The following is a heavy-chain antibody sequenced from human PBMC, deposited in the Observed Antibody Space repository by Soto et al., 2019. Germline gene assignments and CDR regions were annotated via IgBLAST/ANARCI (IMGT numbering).Heavy chain of an antibody. CDR1: GFTFSSYY. D-gene: IGHD3-22*01. Sequence: PGGSLRLSCAASGFTFSSYYMHWVRQATGKGLEWVSAIGTAGDTYYPGSVKGRFTISRENAKNSLYLQMNSLRAGDTAVYYCARASTVVVSARWGYMDVWGKGTTVTVSS. CDR3: ARASTVVVSARWGYMDV. CDR2: IGTAGDT. V-gene: IGHV3-13*01. J-gene: IGHJ6*03.